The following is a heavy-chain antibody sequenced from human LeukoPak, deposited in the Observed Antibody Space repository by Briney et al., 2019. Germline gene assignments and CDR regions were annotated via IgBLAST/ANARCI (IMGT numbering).Heavy chain of an antibody. V-gene: IGHV1-18*01. CDR3: TRDLGSYDSWTGYSIFFDY. D-gene: IGHD3-3*01. CDR2: ISAYNGKS. CDR1: GYSFTSFG. J-gene: IGHJ4*02. Sequence: ASVKVSCKTSGYSFTSFGIGWVRQAPGQGPEWMGWISAYNGKSNYLQKFQGRVTMTTDTSTSTAYMELRSLTSDDTAVYYCTRDLGSYDSWTGYSIFFDYWGQGTLVTVSS.